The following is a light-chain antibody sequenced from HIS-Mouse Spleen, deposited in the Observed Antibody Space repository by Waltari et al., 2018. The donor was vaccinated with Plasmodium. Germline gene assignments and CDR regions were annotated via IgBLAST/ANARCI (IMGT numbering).Light chain of an antibody. Sequence: QSALTQPASVSGSPGQSITISCTGTSSDVGSYNLVSWYQQHPGKAPKLMIYEGSKRPSWFSIRFSGSKSGNTASLTISGLQAEDEADYFCCSYAGSSTFVVFGGGTKLTVL. V-gene: IGLV2-23*03. CDR1: SSDVGSYNL. J-gene: IGLJ2*01. CDR2: EGS. CDR3: CSYAGSSTFVV.